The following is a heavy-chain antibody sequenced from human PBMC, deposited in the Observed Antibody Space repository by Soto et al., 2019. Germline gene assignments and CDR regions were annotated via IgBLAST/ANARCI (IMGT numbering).Heavy chain of an antibody. CDR1: GGTFSSYA. D-gene: IGHD5-12*01. CDR2: IIPIFGTA. J-gene: IGHJ4*02. CDR3: ARVRGRDGYKPLDY. Sequence: QVQLVQSGAEVKKPGSSVKVSCKASGGTFSSYAISWVRQAPGQGLEWMGGIIPIFGTANYAQKFQGRVTITEEESTSTAHMQLSSLRSEDTAVYYWARVRGRDGYKPLDYGGQGTLVTVSS. V-gene: IGHV1-69*01.